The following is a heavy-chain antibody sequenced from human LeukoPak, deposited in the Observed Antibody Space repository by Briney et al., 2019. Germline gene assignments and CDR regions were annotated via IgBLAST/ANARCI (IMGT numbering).Heavy chain of an antibody. CDR1: GGSISSYY. CDR2: IYYSGST. CDR3: ASRRGYSFDY. Sequence: SETLSLTCTVSGGSISSYYWSWIRQPPGKGLEWIGYIYYSGSTNYTPSLKSRVTISVDTSTNQFSLKLSSVTAADTAVYYCASRRGYSFDYWGQGTLVTVSS. D-gene: IGHD5-18*01. J-gene: IGHJ4*02. V-gene: IGHV4-59*08.